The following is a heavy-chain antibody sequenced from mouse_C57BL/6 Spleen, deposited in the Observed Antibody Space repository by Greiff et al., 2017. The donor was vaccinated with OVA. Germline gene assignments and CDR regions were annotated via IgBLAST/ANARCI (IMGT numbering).Heavy chain of an antibody. Sequence: QVQLKESGAELVKPGASVKLSCKASGYTFTSYWMQWVKQRPGQGLEWIGEIDPSDSYTNYNQKFKGKATLTVDTSSSTAYMQLSSLTSEDSAVYYCARDSQTGTLDYWGQGTTLTVSS. J-gene: IGHJ2*01. CDR1: GYTFTSYW. CDR2: IDPSDSYT. D-gene: IGHD4-1*01. CDR3: ARDSQTGTLDY. V-gene: IGHV1-50*01.